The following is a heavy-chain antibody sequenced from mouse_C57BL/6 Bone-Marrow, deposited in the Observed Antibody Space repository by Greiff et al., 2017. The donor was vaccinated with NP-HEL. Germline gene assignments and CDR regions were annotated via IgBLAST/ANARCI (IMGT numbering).Heavy chain of an antibody. CDR3: ARREPGGFAY. CDR1: GYTFTSYW. CDR2: ILPNSGST. Sequence: VQLQQPGAELVKPGASVMLSCKASGYTFTSYWMHWVKQRPGQGLVWIGMILPNSGSTNYNEKFKSKATLTVDKSSSTAYMQLSSLTSEDSAVYYCARREPGGFAYWGQGTLVTVSA. J-gene: IGHJ3*01. V-gene: IGHV1-64*01.